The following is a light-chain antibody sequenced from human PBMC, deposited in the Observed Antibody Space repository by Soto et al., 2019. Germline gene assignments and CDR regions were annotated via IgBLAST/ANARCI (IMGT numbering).Light chain of an antibody. CDR3: QQSYSTPRS. Sequence: DIQMTQSPSSLSASVGDRVTITCRASQNIGSDVNWYQQKPGKAPRLLMYAASSLESGVPSRFSGRGSGTDFTLIITSLQPEDFATYFCQQSYSTPRSFGQGTKVEVK. J-gene: IGKJ1*01. CDR1: QNIGSD. CDR2: AAS. V-gene: IGKV1-39*01.